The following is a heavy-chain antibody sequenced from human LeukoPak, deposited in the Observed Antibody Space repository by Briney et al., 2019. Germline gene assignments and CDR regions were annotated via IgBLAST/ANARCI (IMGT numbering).Heavy chain of an antibody. CDR1: GFTFSSYG. Sequence: GRSLRLSCAASGFTFSSYGMHWVRQAPGKGLEWVAVISYDGSNKYYADSVEGRFTISGDNSKNTLYLQMNSLRAEDTAVYYCAKDETSYVDKILSSAMDVWGQGTTVTVSS. D-gene: IGHD1-26*01. V-gene: IGHV3-30*18. J-gene: IGHJ6*02. CDR3: AKDETSYVDKILSSAMDV. CDR2: ISYDGSNK.